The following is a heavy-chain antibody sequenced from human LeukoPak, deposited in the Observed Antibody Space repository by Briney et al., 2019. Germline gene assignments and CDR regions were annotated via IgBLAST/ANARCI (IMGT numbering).Heavy chain of an antibody. J-gene: IGHJ4*02. CDR1: GGSISSYY. CDR3: ARGSYSVDY. CDR2: IFYNGST. Sequence: SETLSLTCTVSGGSISSYYWSWIRQPPGKELEWIGYIFYNGSTNYSPSLKSRVTISVDTSQNQFSLKLSPVTAADTAVYYCARGSYSVDYWGQGTLVTVSS. V-gene: IGHV4-59*01. D-gene: IGHD1-26*01.